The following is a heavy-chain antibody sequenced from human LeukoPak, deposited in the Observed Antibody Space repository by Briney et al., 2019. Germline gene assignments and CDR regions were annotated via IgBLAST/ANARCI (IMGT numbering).Heavy chain of an antibody. CDR1: GGSISRSYYY. Sequence: SETLSLTCTVSGGSISRSYYYWGWIRQPPGKGLEWVGSVYYSGKTFYSPSLESRVTISVDTSKNHFSLRLISVTAADTAVYYCARGQARRSYYVDYWGQGTLVTVSS. V-gene: IGHV4-39*02. CDR3: ARGQARRSYYVDY. D-gene: IGHD1-26*01. J-gene: IGHJ4*02. CDR2: VYYSGKT.